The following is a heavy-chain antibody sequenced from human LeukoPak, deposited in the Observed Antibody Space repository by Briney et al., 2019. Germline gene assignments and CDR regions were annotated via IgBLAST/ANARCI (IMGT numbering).Heavy chain of an antibody. CDR2: LKEDGSDK. CDR3: ARDVTAFDY. CDR1: GLTFSSYW. J-gene: IGHJ4*02. D-gene: IGHD3-16*01. V-gene: IGHV3-7*05. Sequence: GGSLRLSCAASGLTFSSYWMSWVRQAPGKGLEWVANLKEDGSDKYYVDFVGGRFTISRDNAKNSLYLQMNSLRAEDTAVYYCARDVTAFDYWGQGTLVTVSS.